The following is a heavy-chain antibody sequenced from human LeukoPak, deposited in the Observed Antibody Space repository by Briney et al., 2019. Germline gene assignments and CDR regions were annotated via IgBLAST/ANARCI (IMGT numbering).Heavy chain of an antibody. CDR1: GFTFSSYA. J-gene: IGHJ4*02. V-gene: IGHV3-23*01. D-gene: IGHD4-23*01. CDR2: LSNSGGYT. Sequence: GGSLRLSCATAGFTFSSYAMSWVRQAPGKGLEWVSGLSNSGGYTYYADSVKGRFTISRDNSKNTLDLQMNSLRAEDTAVYYCAKDGIAGADNSHFDNWGRGTLVTVSS. CDR3: AKDGIAGADNSHFDN.